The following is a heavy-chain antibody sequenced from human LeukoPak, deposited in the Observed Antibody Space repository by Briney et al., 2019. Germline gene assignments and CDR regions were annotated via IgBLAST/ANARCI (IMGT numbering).Heavy chain of an antibody. D-gene: IGHD6-13*01. Sequence: SETLSLTCIVSGGSISSYYWSWIRQPPGKGLEWIGYIDYSGSTHHHPSLKSRVTISVDTSRNQISWKLSSVTAADTAVYYCAGSIAAAGYYYYGMDVWGQGTTVTVSS. V-gene: IGHV4-59*08. J-gene: IGHJ6*02. CDR1: GGSISSYY. CDR3: AGSIAAAGYYYYGMDV. CDR2: IDYSGST.